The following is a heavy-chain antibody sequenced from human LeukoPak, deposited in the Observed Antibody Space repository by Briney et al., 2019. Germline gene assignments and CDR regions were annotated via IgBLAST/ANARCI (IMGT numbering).Heavy chain of an antibody. D-gene: IGHD2-8*01. CDR3: ARGVTEYYFDY. Sequence: SETLSLTCTVSGGSISSTSHYWGWIRQPPGKGLEWVGSFYYSGSTYYNPSLKSRATISVDTSKNQFSLKLSSVTTSDTAVYYCARGVTEYYFDYWGQGSLVTVSS. CDR2: FYYSGST. CDR1: GGSISSTSHY. V-gene: IGHV4-39*07. J-gene: IGHJ4*02.